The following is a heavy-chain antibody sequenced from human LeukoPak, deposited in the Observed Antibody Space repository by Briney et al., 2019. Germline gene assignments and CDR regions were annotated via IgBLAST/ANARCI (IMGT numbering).Heavy chain of an antibody. D-gene: IGHD5-24*01. CDR1: GYTFTTYD. Sequence: ASVKVSCKASGYTFTTYDITWVRQATGQGLEWMGWMNPDSGNTGYAQKFQGRVTMTRNTSINTAYMELNSLTSEDTAVYYCARARSYRHQLNALSYWFDPWGQGTLVTVSS. CDR2: MNPDSGNT. V-gene: IGHV1-8*01. J-gene: IGHJ5*02. CDR3: ARARSYRHQLNALSYWFDP.